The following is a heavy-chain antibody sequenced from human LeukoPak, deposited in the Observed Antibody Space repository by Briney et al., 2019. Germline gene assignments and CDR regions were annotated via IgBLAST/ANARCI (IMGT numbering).Heavy chain of an antibody. J-gene: IGHJ4*02. CDR3: VKDGQSFNSMWDYLDS. V-gene: IGHV3-23*01. Sequence: PGGSLRLSCAASGFDFSTYAMSWVRQAPGKGLEWVSGIGGGDTHYADSVKGRFTISRDNSKSTVELHMSSLRVEDTAVYYCVKDGQSFNSMWDYLDSWGRGTLVSVSS. CDR1: GFDFSTYA. CDR2: IGGGDT. D-gene: IGHD1-26*01.